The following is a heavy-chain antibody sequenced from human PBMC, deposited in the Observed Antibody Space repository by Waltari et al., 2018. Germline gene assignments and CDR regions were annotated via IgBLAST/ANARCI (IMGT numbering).Heavy chain of an antibody. V-gene: IGHV4-39*07. CDR2: IYYSGST. CDR1: GGSISSSSYY. CDR3: ARTRAAGFDY. Sequence: QLQLQESGPGLVKPSETLSLTCTVSGGSISSSSYYWGWIRQPPGKGLEWSGSIYYSGSTYYNPSLKSRVTISVDTSKNQFSLKLSSVTAADTAVYYCARTRAAGFDYWGQGTLVTVSS. D-gene: IGHD6-13*01. J-gene: IGHJ4*02.